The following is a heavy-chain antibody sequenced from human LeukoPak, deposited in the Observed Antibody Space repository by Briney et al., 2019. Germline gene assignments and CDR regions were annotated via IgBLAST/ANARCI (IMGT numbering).Heavy chain of an antibody. D-gene: IGHD3-22*01. CDR3: TTDSGRLAVT. V-gene: IGHV3-15*01. CDR2: IKSKTDGGTT. Sequence: TGGSLRLSCAASGSTFSNAWMSWVRQAPGKGLEWVGRIKSKTDGGTTDYPAPVKGRFTISRDDSKNTLYLQMNSLKTEDTAVYYCTTDSGRLAVTWGQGTLVTVSS. CDR1: GSTFSNAW. J-gene: IGHJ4*02.